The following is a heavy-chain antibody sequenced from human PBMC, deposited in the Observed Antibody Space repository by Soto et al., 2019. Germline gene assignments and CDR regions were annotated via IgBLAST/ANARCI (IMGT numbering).Heavy chain of an antibody. Sequence: SETLSLTCDVSGGSISVGTYSWNWIRQPPGKGLEWIGYIYHSGSFYYNPSLKSRVTISMDRSKNQFSLHLHSVTAADTAVYYCGRASGYCSGGTCFPFDYWGRGTLVTVSS. D-gene: IGHD2-15*01. V-gene: IGHV4-30-2*01. CDR1: GGSISVGTYS. J-gene: IGHJ4*02. CDR2: IYHSGSF. CDR3: GRASGYCSGGTCFPFDY.